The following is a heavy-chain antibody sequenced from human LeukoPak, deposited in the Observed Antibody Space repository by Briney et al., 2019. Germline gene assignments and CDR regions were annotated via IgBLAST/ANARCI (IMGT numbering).Heavy chain of an antibody. CDR1: GFFFSNFG. Sequence: GRSLRLSCEASGFFFSNFGMHWVRQAPGKGLEWVAVISYDGSNKYYADSVKGRFTISRDNSKNTLYLQMNTLRDEDTAVYYCAKGYYGDYGDYWGHGTLVTVSS. CDR2: ISYDGSNK. J-gene: IGHJ4*01. CDR3: AKGYYGDYGDY. D-gene: IGHD4-17*01. V-gene: IGHV3-30*18.